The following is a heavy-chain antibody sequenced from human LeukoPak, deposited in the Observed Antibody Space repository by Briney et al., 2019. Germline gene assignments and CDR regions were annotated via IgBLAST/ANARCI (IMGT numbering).Heavy chain of an antibody. V-gene: IGHV1-18*01. CDR2: ISPDSGNT. J-gene: IGHJ4*02. CDR1: GYTFTSYG. CDR3: AKESPRRGPPCQRNPRYASDY. Sequence: ASVKVSCKTSGYTFTSYGITWVRQAPGQGLEWMGWISPDSGNTKHAQNFQGRVTMTTDTSTSTAYMELRSLRSDDTAVYYCAKESPRRGPPCQRNPRYASDYWGQGTLVTVSS. D-gene: IGHD1-14*01.